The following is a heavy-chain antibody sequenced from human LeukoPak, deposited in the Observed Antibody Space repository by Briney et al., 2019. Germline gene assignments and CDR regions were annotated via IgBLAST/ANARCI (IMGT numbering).Heavy chain of an antibody. CDR3: ARPPGRDGYNRYDY. Sequence: SETLSLTCTVSGGSISSSSYYWGWIRQPPGKGLEWIGSIYYSGSTYYNPSLKSRVTISVDTSKNQFSLKLSSVTAADTAVYYCARPPGRDGYNRYDYWGQGTLVTVSS. D-gene: IGHD5-24*01. CDR2: IYYSGST. CDR1: GGSISSSSYY. V-gene: IGHV4-39*01. J-gene: IGHJ4*02.